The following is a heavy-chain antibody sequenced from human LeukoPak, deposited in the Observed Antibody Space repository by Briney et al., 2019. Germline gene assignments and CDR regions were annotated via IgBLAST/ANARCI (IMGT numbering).Heavy chain of an antibody. D-gene: IGHD3-9*01. Sequence: GASVKVSCKASGYTFTSYGISWVRQAPGQGLEWMGWISAYNGNTNYAQKLQGRVTMTTDTSTSTAYMELRSLRSDDTAVYYCARGETDDILTGYYLGPPDYWGQGTLVTVTS. CDR2: ISAYNGNT. V-gene: IGHV1-18*01. CDR3: ARGETDDILTGYYLGPPDY. J-gene: IGHJ4*02. CDR1: GYTFTSYG.